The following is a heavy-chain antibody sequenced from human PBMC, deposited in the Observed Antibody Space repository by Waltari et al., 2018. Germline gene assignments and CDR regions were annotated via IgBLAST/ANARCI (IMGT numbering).Heavy chain of an antibody. CDR2: ISSSSSYR. J-gene: IGHJ4*02. D-gene: IGHD3-22*01. CDR1: GFTFSSYS. V-gene: IGHV3-21*01. CDR3: ARAYYYDSSGYYLGSGSSGY. Sequence: EVQLVESGGGLVKPGGSLRLSCAASGFTFSSYSMNWVRQAPGKGLEWVSSISSSSSYRYYADSVKGRFTISRDNAKNSLYLQMNSLRAEDTAVYYCARAYYYDSSGYYLGSGSSGYWGQGTLVTVSS.